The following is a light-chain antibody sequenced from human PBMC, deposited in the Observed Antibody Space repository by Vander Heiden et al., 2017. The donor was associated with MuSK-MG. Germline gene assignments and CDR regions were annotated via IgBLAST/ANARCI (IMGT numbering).Light chain of an antibody. CDR1: QSVSSN. J-gene: IGKJ1*01. Sequence: EIVITHSPATLSVSPGERSTLTFMDSQSVSSNLECYQQKPVQAPRLLIYVASRIASGIPGRFSGSGFATEFTLTSSGRLSEDFAVYYRQPHNNWITFGQGTKVEIK. CDR2: VAS. CDR3: QPHNNWIT. V-gene: IGKV3-15*01.